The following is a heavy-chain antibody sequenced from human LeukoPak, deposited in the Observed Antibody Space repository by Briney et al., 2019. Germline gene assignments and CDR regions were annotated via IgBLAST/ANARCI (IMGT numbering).Heavy chain of an antibody. D-gene: IGHD2-2*01. CDR2: IYYSGST. CDR3: ARGEVVPAAIPSDAFDI. Sequence: PSETLSLTCTVSGGSISSGDYYWSWIRQPPGKGLEWIGYIYYSGSTYYNPSLKSRVTISVDTSKNQFSLKLSSVTAADTAVYYCARGEVVPAAIPSDAFDIWGQGTMVTVSS. J-gene: IGHJ3*02. CDR1: GGSISSGDYY. V-gene: IGHV4-30-4*08.